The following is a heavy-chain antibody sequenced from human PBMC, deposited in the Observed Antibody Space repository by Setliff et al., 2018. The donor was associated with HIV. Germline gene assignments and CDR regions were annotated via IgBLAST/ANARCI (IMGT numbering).Heavy chain of an antibody. CDR3: AREHCSGGSCNGFDI. Sequence: SETLSLTCTVSGGSVTTYYWSWIRQPPGKGLEWIGNIYISGTTNYNPSLKSRVTISLDTSRNQFSLKLGSVTAADAAMYYCAREHCSGGSCNGFDIWGQGTMVTVSS. V-gene: IGHV4-4*09. J-gene: IGHJ3*02. CDR2: IYISGTT. CDR1: GGSVTTYY. D-gene: IGHD2-15*01.